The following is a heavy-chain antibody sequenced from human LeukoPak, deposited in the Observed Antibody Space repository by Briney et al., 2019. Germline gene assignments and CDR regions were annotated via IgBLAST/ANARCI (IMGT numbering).Heavy chain of an antibody. Sequence: GASVKVSCKASGGTFSSYAISWVRQAPGHGLEWMGGIIPIFGTANYAQKFQGRVTITADESTSTAYMELSSLRSEDTAVYYCARRSKDYYDSSGYLSFDYWGQGTLVTVSS. D-gene: IGHD3-22*01. CDR3: ARRSKDYYDSSGYLSFDY. CDR1: GGTFSSYA. CDR2: IIPIFGTA. J-gene: IGHJ4*02. V-gene: IGHV1-69*13.